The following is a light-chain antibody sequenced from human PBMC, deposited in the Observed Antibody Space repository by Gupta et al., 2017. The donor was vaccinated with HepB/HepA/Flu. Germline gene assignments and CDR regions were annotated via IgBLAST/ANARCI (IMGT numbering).Light chain of an antibody. CDR2: GNS. V-gene: IGLV1-40*01. Sequence: QSVLTQRPSVSGAPGQRVTISCTGRSSNIGAGYDVHWYQPLPGTAPKLLIYGNSNRPSGVPDRFSGSKSGTSASLAITWLQAEDEADYYCQSYDSSLSGVVFGGGTKL. J-gene: IGLJ2*01. CDR3: QSYDSSLSGVV. CDR1: SSNIGAGYD.